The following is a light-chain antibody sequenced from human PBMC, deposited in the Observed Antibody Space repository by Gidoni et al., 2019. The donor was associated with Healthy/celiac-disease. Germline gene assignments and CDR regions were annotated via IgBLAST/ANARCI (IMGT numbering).Light chain of an antibody. Sequence: EIVFTQSPGTLSVSPGERATLSCRASQSVSSSYLGWYQQKPGQAPRLLIYGASSRATGIPDRFSGSGSGKDITLTISRLEQEDFAVYYWQQYGSSPQTFGQGTKVEIK. CDR2: GAS. CDR1: QSVSSSY. J-gene: IGKJ1*01. CDR3: QQYGSSPQT. V-gene: IGKV3-20*01.